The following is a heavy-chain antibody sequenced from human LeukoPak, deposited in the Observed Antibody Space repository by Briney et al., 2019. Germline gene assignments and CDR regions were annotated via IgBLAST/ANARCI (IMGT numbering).Heavy chain of an antibody. D-gene: IGHD1-1*01. CDR3: ARVISPTGFSDY. J-gene: IGHJ4*02. Sequence: SETLSLTCTLSGGSISSSSYYWGWIRQPPGKGLEWIGSIYYSGSTYYNPSLKSRVTISVDTSKNQFSLKLSSVTAADTAVYYCARVISPTGFSDYWGQGTLVTVSS. CDR2: IYYSGST. CDR1: GGSISSSSYY. V-gene: IGHV4-39*07.